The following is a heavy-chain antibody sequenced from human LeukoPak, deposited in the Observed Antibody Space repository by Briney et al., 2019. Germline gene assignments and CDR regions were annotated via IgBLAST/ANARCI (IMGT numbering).Heavy chain of an antibody. CDR2: IYYSGST. J-gene: IGHJ2*01. D-gene: IGHD3-22*01. V-gene: IGHV4-59*01. Sequence: SETLSLTCNLSADSISSDYWSWIRQPPGKGLEGIGHIYYSGSTNYNPSLKSRVTISVDASKNHFSLKVNSVTAADTAVYYCARGYDGSGYYYRNWYFDLWGRGTLVTVSS. CDR1: ADSISSDY. CDR3: ARGYDGSGYYYRNWYFDL.